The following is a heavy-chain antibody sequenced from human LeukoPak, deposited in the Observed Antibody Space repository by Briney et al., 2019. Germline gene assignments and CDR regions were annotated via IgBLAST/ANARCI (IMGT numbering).Heavy chain of an antibody. D-gene: IGHD3-10*01. CDR1: EFTFSSYC. Sequence: GGSLRLSCAASEFTFSSYCMHWVRQAPGKGLEWVAVISYDGSNKYYADSVKGRFTISRDNSKNTLYLQMNSLRAEDTAVYYCAKDIDAPLWGDAFDIWGQGTMVTVSS. CDR3: AKDIDAPLWGDAFDI. CDR2: ISYDGSNK. J-gene: IGHJ3*02. V-gene: IGHV3-30*18.